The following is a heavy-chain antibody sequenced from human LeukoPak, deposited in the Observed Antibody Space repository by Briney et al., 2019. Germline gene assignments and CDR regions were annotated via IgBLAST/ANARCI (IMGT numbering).Heavy chain of an antibody. Sequence: PGGSLRLSCAASGFTFDAYWMSWVRQAPGKGLEWVANIKQDGNEKYYVESVKGRFTIYRDNAKNSLYLQMNSLRADDTAVYYCARDPLTQNDYRGQGTLVAVSS. CDR1: GFTFDAYW. J-gene: IGHJ4*02. CDR3: ARDPLTQNDY. CDR2: IKQDGNEK. V-gene: IGHV3-7*01. D-gene: IGHD1-14*01.